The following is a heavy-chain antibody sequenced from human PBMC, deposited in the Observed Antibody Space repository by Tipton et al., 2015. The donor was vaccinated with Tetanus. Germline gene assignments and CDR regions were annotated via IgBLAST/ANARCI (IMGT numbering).Heavy chain of an antibody. V-gene: IGHV3-30-3*01. CDR2: ISYDGSNK. Sequence: RSLRLSCAASGFTFSSYAMHWVRQAPGKGLEWVAVISYDGSNKYYADSVKGRFTISRDNSKNTLYLQMNSLRAEDTAVYYCARVYAAYVGEYYFDYWGQGTLVTVSS. D-gene: IGHD1-26*01. CDR3: ARVYAAYVGEYYFDY. CDR1: GFTFSSYA. J-gene: IGHJ4*02.